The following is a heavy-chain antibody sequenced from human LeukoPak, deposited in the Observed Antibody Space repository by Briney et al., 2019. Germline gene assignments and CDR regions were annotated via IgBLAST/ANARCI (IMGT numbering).Heavy chain of an antibody. CDR2: IHPNSGGT. D-gene: IGHD6-19*01. J-gene: IGHJ1*01. Sequence: GASVKVSCKASGYTLTDYYLHWVRQAPGQGLEWMGWIHPNSGGTNYAQKLQGRVAMTRDTSISTAYMELSSLRSDDTAVYYCARLAAVPGWGQGTLVTVSS. CDR3: ARLAAVPG. V-gene: IGHV1-2*02. CDR1: GYTLTDYY.